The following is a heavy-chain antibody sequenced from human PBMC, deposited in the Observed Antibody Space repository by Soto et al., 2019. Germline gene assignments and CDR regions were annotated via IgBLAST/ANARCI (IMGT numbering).Heavy chain of an antibody. J-gene: IGHJ4*02. D-gene: IGHD6-19*01. V-gene: IGHV3-30*03. CDR3: ASQQCRAPD. CDR1: GFPFSNYG. CDR2: ISFDGHDK. Sequence: QVQLVESGGGVVEPGRSLRLSCAASGFPFSNYGMHWVRQAPGKGLEWMAVISFDGHDKDYADSVKGRFTISRDNSKTTLYLQMNSLRAEDTAVYDCASQQCRAPDWGKGTLGTVSS.